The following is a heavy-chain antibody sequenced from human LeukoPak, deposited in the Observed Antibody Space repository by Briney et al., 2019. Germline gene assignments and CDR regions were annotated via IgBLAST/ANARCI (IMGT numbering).Heavy chain of an antibody. CDR1: GGSFSGYY. CDR2: INHSGST. Sequence: SETLSLTCAVYGGSFSGYYWSWIRQPPGKGLEWIGEINHSGSTNYNPSLKSRVTISVDTSKNQFSLKLSSVTAADTAVYYCATSGGSLSYYFDYWGQGTLVTVSS. D-gene: IGHD3-16*01. V-gene: IGHV4-34*01. CDR3: ATSGGSLSYYFDY. J-gene: IGHJ4*02.